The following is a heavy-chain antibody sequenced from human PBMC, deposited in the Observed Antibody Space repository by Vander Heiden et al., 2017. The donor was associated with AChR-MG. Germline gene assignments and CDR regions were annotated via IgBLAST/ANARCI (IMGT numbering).Heavy chain of an antibody. D-gene: IGHD3-10*01. Sequence: EVQLLESGGGLVQPGGSLRLSCAASGFTFSSYAMSWVRQAPGKGLEWVSAISGSGGSTYYADSVKGRFTISRDNSKNTLYLQMNSLRAEDTAVYYCAKEHRPRGFTRPLDAFDIWGQGTMVTVSS. CDR2: ISGSGGST. J-gene: IGHJ3*02. V-gene: IGHV3-23*01. CDR1: GFTFSSYA. CDR3: AKEHRPRGFTRPLDAFDI.